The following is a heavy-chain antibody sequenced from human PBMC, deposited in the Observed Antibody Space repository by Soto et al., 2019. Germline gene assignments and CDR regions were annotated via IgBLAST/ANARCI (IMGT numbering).Heavy chain of an antibody. CDR1: GFTFSGNW. CDR3: ARGPFGWYGFDY. D-gene: IGHD6-19*01. V-gene: IGHV3-74*01. Sequence: EVQLVESGGGLVKPGGSLRLSCAGSGFTFSGNWMHWVRQAPGKGLVWVSRINSDGTTTNYADSVKGRFTISRDNAKNTLFLQMSSLRAEVTAVYYCARGPFGWYGFDYWGQGTLITVSS. J-gene: IGHJ4*02. CDR2: INSDGTTT.